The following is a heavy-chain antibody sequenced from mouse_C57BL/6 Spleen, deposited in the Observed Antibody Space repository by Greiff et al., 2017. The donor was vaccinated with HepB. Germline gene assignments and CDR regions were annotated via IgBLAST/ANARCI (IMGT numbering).Heavy chain of an antibody. D-gene: IGHD2-4*01. V-gene: IGHV5-4*01. CDR3: ARDDYPYYFDY. CDR1: GFTFSSYA. J-gene: IGHJ2*01. CDR2: ISDGGSYT. Sequence: EVNLVESGGGLVKPGGSLKLSCAASGFTFSSYAMSWVRQTPEKRLEWVATISDGGSYTYYPDNVKGRFTISRDNAKNNLYLQMSHLKSEDTAMYYCARDDYPYYFDYWGQGTTLTVSS.